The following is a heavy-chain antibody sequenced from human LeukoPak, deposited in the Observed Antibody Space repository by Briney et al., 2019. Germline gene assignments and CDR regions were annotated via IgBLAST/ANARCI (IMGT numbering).Heavy chain of an antibody. J-gene: IGHJ4*02. Sequence: PSETLSLTCTVSGVSISTDYWTWVRQPPGKRLEWIGYIHYSGSTSYNPSLKSRVTISLDTSKNQFSLKLTSVTSADTAVYYCARDAGATAHWGQGALVTVSS. V-gene: IGHV4-59*01. CDR2: IHYSGST. D-gene: IGHD4/OR15-4a*01. CDR3: ARDAGATAH. CDR1: GVSISTDY.